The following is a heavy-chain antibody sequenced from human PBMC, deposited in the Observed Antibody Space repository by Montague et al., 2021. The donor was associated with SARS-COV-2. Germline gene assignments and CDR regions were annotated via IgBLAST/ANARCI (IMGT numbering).Heavy chain of an antibody. V-gene: IGHV4-4*02. CDR1: GDSIGNGHW. J-gene: IGHJ4*02. D-gene: IGHD1-26*01. CDR2: VYHTGST. CDR3: ARASVTGGTRDY. Sequence: SETLSLTCAVSGDSIGNGHWWSWVRQPPGKGLEWIGEVYHTGSTNYNPSLKSRVTISVDMSNDQLSLRVTSVTAADTAVYYCARASVTGGTRDYWGQGSLVTVSS.